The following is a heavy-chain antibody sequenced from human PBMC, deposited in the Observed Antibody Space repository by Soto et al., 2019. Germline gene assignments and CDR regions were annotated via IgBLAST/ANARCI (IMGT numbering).Heavy chain of an antibody. CDR3: AREIMPLTNDWYFDL. D-gene: IGHD2-8*01. CDR1: GGSISSYY. CDR2: IFDSGST. J-gene: IGHJ2*01. V-gene: IGHV4-30-4*01. Sequence: SETLSLTCTVSGGSISSYYWSWIRQPPGRGLEWIGHIFDSGSTYYNPSLKSRLTISVDTSKNQFSLRLSSVTAADTAVYYCAREIMPLTNDWYFDLWGRGTLVTVSS.